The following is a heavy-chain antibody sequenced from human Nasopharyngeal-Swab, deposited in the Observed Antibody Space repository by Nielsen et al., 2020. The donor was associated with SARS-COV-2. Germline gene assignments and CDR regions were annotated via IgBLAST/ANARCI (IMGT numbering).Heavy chain of an antibody. CDR1: GGSISSAGYS. CDR2: IYHSGST. D-gene: IGHD6-19*01. Sequence: SETLSLTCAVSGGSISSAGYSWSWIRQPPGKGLEWIGSIYHSGSTNYNPSLKSRVTISVDTSKNQFSLELISVTAADTAVYYCARHIRGWDAFDIWGQGTTVTVSS. V-gene: IGHV4-30-2*01. CDR3: ARHIRGWDAFDI. J-gene: IGHJ3*02.